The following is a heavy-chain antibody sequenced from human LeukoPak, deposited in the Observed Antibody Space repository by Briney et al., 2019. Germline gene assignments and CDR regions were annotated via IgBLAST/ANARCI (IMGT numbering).Heavy chain of an antibody. J-gene: IGHJ4*02. Sequence: GASVKVSYKASGYTFTSYGIRWGRQAPGQGLEWMGWISAYNGNTNYAQKLQGRVTMTTDTSTSTAYMELRSLRSDDTAVYYCARDSMDLSYDILTGYNDYWGQGTLVTVSS. V-gene: IGHV1-18*01. D-gene: IGHD3-9*01. CDR2: ISAYNGNT. CDR1: GYTFTSYG. CDR3: ARDSMDLSYDILTGYNDY.